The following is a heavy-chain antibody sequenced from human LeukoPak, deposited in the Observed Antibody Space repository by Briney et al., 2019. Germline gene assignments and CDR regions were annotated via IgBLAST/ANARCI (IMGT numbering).Heavy chain of an antibody. CDR2: MNPNSGNT. D-gene: IGHD6-13*01. Sequence: ASVKVSCKASGYTFTSYDISWVRQATGQGLEWMGWMNPNSGNTGYAQKFQGRVTMTRNTSISTAYMELSSLRSEDTAVYYCAMRHSSSWHNWFDPWGQGPLVTVSS. CDR3: AMRHSSSWHNWFDP. J-gene: IGHJ5*02. CDR1: GYTFTSYD. V-gene: IGHV1-8*01.